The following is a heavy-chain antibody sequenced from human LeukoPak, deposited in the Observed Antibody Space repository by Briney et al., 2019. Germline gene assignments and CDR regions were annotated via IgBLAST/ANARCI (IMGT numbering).Heavy chain of an antibody. CDR3: ARDVSWGTSYFDY. V-gene: IGHV3-20*04. CDR1: GFTFDDHG. J-gene: IGHJ4*02. D-gene: IGHD1-1*01. Sequence: PGGSLRLSCIASGFTFDDHGMSWVRQVPGKGLEWVSNINWNGGSTGYVDSVKGRFTISRDNGKNSLYLQMNSLRVEDTAFYYCARDVSWGTSYFDYWAQGILVTVSS. CDR2: INWNGGST.